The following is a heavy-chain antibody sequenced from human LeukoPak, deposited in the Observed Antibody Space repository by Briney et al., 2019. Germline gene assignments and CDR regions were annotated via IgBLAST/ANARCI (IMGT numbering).Heavy chain of an antibody. J-gene: IGHJ6*03. D-gene: IGHD2-2*01. CDR1: GFTFSGSA. CDR2: IRSKADNYAT. CDR3: SRASTKPLYYMDV. V-gene: IGHV3-73*01. Sequence: GGSLKLSCAASGFTFSGSAMHWVRQASGKGLECVGRIRSKADNYATAYAASVKGRFTISREDSKNTAYLQMNSLKTEDTAVYYCSRASTKPLYYMDVWGKGTTVTVSS.